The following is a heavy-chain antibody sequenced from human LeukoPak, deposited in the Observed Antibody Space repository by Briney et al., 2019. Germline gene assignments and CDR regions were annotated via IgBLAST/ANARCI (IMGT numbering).Heavy chain of an antibody. Sequence: GGSLRLSCAASGFTFSGYAMHWVRQAPGKGLEWVAVISYDGSNEYYADSVKGRFTISRDNSKNTLYLQMNSLGVEDTAVYYCARVGYYASGPFSYFDYWGQGTLVTVSS. CDR2: ISYDGSNE. D-gene: IGHD3-10*01. V-gene: IGHV3-30-3*01. CDR1: GFTFSGYA. CDR3: ARVGYYASGPFSYFDY. J-gene: IGHJ4*02.